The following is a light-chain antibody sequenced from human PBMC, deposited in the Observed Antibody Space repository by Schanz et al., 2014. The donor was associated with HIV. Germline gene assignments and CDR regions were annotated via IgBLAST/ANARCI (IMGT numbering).Light chain of an antibody. CDR1: TIGDKG. CDR3: QVWDTSSDHVV. Sequence: SYVLTQPPSVSVAPGRTARIPCGGATIGDKGVHWYQQKPGQAPVVVMSYDRDRPSGIPERFSGSNSGNTATLTITGVEAEDEADYFCQVWDTSSDHVVFGGGTKLTVL. CDR2: YDR. V-gene: IGLV3-21*04. J-gene: IGLJ2*01.